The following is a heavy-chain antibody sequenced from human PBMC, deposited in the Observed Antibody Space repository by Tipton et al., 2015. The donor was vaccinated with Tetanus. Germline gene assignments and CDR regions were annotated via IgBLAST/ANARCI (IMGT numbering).Heavy chain of an antibody. CDR3: AKEALGVLNL. V-gene: IGHV3-23*01. D-gene: IGHD1-14*01. CDR2: ISGSRLTP. CDR1: GFTFKSYT. J-gene: IGHJ6*04. Sequence: SLRLSCAASGFTFKSYTMNWVRQAPGNGLEWVAAISGSRLTPYYADSVKGRFTISRDNSKNTLSLQSNSLRADDTAIYYCAKEALGVLNLWGNGTTVIVSS.